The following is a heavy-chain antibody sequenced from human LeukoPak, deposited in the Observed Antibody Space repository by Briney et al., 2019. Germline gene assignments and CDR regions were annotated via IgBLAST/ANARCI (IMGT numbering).Heavy chain of an antibody. Sequence: PGGSLRLSCAASGFTFSSYAMSWVRQAPGKGLEWVSAISGSGGSTYYADSVKGRFTISRDNSKNTLYLQMNSLRAEDTAVYYCAKTGISRAYCGGDCHSYYFDYWGQGTLVTVSS. D-gene: IGHD2-21*01. CDR1: GFTFSSYA. CDR3: AKTGISRAYCGGDCHSYYFDY. V-gene: IGHV3-23*01. CDR2: ISGSGGST. J-gene: IGHJ4*02.